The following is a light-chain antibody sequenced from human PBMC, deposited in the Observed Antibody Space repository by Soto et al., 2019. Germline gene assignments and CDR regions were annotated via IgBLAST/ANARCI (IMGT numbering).Light chain of an antibody. CDR3: QFYDSSLSGYVV. J-gene: IGLJ2*01. Sequence: QAVVTQPPSVSGAPGQRVTISCTGSSSNIGAGYDVHWYQQLPGTAPKLLIYGNSNRPSGVPDRFSGSKSGTSASLAITGLQAEDEADYYCQFYDSSLSGYVVFGGGTKVTVL. CDR1: SSNIGAGYD. CDR2: GNS. V-gene: IGLV1-40*01.